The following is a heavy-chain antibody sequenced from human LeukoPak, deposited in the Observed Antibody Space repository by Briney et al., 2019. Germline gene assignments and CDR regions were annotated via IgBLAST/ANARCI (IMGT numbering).Heavy chain of an antibody. Sequence: PGGSLRLSCAASGFTFSSYAMHWVRQAPGKGLEWVAVISYDGSNKYYADSVKGRFTISRDNSKNTLYLQMNSLRAEGTAVYYCAREQWLAFDYWGQGTLVTVPS. CDR1: GFTFSSYA. D-gene: IGHD6-19*01. CDR3: AREQWLAFDY. CDR2: ISYDGSNK. J-gene: IGHJ4*02. V-gene: IGHV3-30-3*01.